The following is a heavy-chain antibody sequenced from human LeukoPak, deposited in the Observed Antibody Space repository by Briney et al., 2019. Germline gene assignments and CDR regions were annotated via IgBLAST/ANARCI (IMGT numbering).Heavy chain of an antibody. CDR1: GGSISNYF. D-gene: IGHD3-10*01. J-gene: IGHJ3*02. CDR2: IYYTGST. V-gene: IGHV4-59*01. Sequence: SETLSLTCTVSGGSISNYFWSRIRQPPGKGLEWIGYIYYTGSTNYNPSLKSRVTISVGTSKNQFSLKLSSVTAADTAVYYCARPSRSISTAGAFDIWGQGTMVTVSS. CDR3: ARPSRSISTAGAFDI.